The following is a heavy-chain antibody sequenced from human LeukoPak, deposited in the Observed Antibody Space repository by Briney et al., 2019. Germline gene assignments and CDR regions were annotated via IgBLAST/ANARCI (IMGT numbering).Heavy chain of an antibody. CDR1: GFTFSSYA. D-gene: IGHD6-13*01. CDR3: AKVSQYSSSWLYYYYYYMDV. Sequence: GGSLRLSCAASGFTFSSYAMSWVRQAPGKGLEWVSAISGSGGSTYYADSVKGRFTISRDNSKNTLYLQMNSLRAEDTAVYYCAKVSQYSSSWLYYYYYYMDVWGKGTTVTVSS. J-gene: IGHJ6*03. V-gene: IGHV3-23*01. CDR2: ISGSGGST.